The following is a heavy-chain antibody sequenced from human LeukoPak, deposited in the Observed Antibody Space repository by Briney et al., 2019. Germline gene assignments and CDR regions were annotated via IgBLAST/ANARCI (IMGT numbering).Heavy chain of an antibody. CDR1: GGSFSGYY. J-gene: IGHJ4*02. V-gene: IGHV4-34*01. CDR2: INNSGTT. Sequence: SETLSLTCAVSGGSFSGYYWSWIRQAPGKGLEWIGEINNSGTTNYNPSLKSRVTISVDTSKNQFSLKVNSVTAADTAVYYCARRPAGTLDYWGQGTLVTVSS. D-gene: IGHD6-19*01. CDR3: ARRPAGTLDY.